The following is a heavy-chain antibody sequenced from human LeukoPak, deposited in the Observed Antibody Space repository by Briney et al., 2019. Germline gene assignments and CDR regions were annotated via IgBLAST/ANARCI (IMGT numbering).Heavy chain of an antibody. Sequence: PGRSLRLSCVASGFTFSSYAMHWVRQAPGKGLEWVATTSFDVSNKYYADSVKGRFTISRDNSKNTLYLQMNSLRTEDTAVYSCARGYCTSTSCYNDYWGQGTLVTVSS. J-gene: IGHJ4*02. V-gene: IGHV3-30*04. CDR1: GFTFSSYA. CDR3: ARGYCTSTSCYNDY. D-gene: IGHD2-2*02. CDR2: TSFDVSNK.